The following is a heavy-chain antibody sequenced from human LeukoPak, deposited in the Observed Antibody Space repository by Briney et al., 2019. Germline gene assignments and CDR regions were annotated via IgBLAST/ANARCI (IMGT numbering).Heavy chain of an antibody. D-gene: IGHD3-22*01. V-gene: IGHV4-39*01. CDR1: GGSISSSSYY. CDR2: IYYSGST. Sequence: PSETLSLTCTVSGGSISSSSYYWGWIRQPPGKGLEWIGSIYYSGSTYYNPSLKSRVTISVDTSKNRFSLKLSSVTAADTAVYYCARHLTYDSSGYYFMYYFDYWGQGTLVTVSS. CDR3: ARHLTYDSSGYYFMYYFDY. J-gene: IGHJ4*02.